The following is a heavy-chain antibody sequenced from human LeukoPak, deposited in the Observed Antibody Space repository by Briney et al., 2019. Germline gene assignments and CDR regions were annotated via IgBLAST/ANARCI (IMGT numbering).Heavy chain of an antibody. CDR2: ISPNSGGT. CDR3: ARELDGGYFDY. J-gene: IGHJ4*02. V-gene: IGHV1-2*02. Sequence: ASVKVSCKASGYTFTGYYVHWMRQAPGQGLEWMGWISPNSGGTDYAQKFQGRVTMTRDTSISTAYMELSSLRSDDTAVYYCARELDGGYFDYWGQGTLVTVSS. D-gene: IGHD1-1*01. CDR1: GYTFTGYY.